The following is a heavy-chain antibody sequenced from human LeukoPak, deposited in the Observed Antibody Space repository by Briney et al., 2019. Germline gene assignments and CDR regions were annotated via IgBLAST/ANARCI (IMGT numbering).Heavy chain of an antibody. CDR3: ARLVVTTVLDWFDP. D-gene: IGHD2-15*01. Sequence: SETLSLSCTVSGGSISSYYWSWIRQPPGKGLEWIGYIHTSGNTNSNPSLKSRVTISVDTSKNQFSLKLSSVTAADTAVYYCARLVVTTVLDWFDPWGRGTLVTVS. CDR2: IHTSGNT. J-gene: IGHJ5*02. V-gene: IGHV4-4*09. CDR1: GGSISSYY.